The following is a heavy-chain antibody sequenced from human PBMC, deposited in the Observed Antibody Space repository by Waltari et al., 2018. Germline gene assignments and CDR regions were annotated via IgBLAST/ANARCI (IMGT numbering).Heavy chain of an antibody. Sequence: QVQLQDSCPGLGIPSETLSLPCTVSGGSISCYYWSWIRPPPGKGLEWIGYHYYSGSTNYSPSLKSRVTISVDTSKNQFSLKLSSVTAADTAVYYCARDNGVVYGDYGMDVWGQGTTVTVSS. CDR2: HYYSGST. D-gene: IGHD4-17*01. J-gene: IGHJ6*02. CDR3: ARDNGVVYGDYGMDV. V-gene: IGHV4-59*01. CDR1: GGSISCYY.